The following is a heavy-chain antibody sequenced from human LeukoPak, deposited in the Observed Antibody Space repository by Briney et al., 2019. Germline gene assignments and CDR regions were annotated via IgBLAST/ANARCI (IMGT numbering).Heavy chain of an antibody. CDR2: IYHSGST. V-gene: IGHV4-4*02. D-gene: IGHD6-19*01. J-gene: IGHJ4*02. CDR3: ASKWLGLNY. CDR1: GGSISSINW. Sequence: SETLALTCAVSGGSISSINWWSWARQPPGKGLEWIGEIYHSGSTNYIPSLKSRVTISVDKSKNQFSLRLSCVTAADTAVYYCASKWLGLNYWGQGTLVTVSS.